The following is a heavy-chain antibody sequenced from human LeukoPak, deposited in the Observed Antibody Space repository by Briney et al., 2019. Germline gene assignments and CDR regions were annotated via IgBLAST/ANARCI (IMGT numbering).Heavy chain of an antibody. Sequence: SETLSLTCTVSGGSISSGSYYWSWIRQPAGKGLEWIGRIYTSGSTNYNPSLKSRVTISVDTSKNQLSLKLSSVTAADTAVYYCARDRRTGTTFSSDYWGQGTLVTVSS. J-gene: IGHJ4*02. CDR3: ARDRRTGTTFSSDY. CDR2: IYTSGST. V-gene: IGHV4-61*02. D-gene: IGHD1-7*01. CDR1: GGSISSGSYY.